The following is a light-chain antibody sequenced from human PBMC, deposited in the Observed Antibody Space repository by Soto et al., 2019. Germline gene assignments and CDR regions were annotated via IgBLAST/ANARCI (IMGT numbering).Light chain of an antibody. CDR2: AAS. V-gene: IGKV1-8*01. CDR1: QGIGSY. Sequence: AIRMTQSPSSFSASTGDRVTITCRASQGIGSYLAWFQQKSGTAPQLLIYAASTLQSGIPSRFSGSGSGTDFTLTSSCLQSEDFATYYCQQYYNFPFTFGQGPKLEVK. CDR3: QQYYNFPFT. J-gene: IGKJ2*01.